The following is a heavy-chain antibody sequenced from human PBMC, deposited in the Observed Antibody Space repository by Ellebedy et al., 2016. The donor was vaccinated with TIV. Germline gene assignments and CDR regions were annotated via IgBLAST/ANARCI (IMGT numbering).Heavy chain of an antibody. V-gene: IGHV1-18*04. Sequence: AASVKVSCKASGYTFTSYGISWVRQAPGQGLEWMRWISGYNGNTNYAQKLQGRVTMTTDTSTSTAYMELRSLRSDDTAVYYCARDRYIKRIAWFDPWGQGTLVTVSS. CDR3: ARDRYIKRIAWFDP. CDR2: ISGYNGNT. CDR1: GYTFTSYG. J-gene: IGHJ5*02. D-gene: IGHD2-2*02.